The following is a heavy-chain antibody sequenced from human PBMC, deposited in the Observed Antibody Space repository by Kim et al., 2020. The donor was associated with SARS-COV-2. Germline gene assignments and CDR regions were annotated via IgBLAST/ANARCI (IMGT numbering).Heavy chain of an antibody. Sequence: SETLSLTCTASGGAISTFYWSWIRQPPGKALEWIGFIYDSGNTKYNPSLNSRVIISGDTSKTRFSLKLTSVTAADTAAYYCARARIAVAGHYFDYWGQGT. CDR3: ARARIAVAGHYFDY. D-gene: IGHD6-19*01. CDR1: GGAISTFY. V-gene: IGHV4-59*01. J-gene: IGHJ4*02. CDR2: IYDSGNT.